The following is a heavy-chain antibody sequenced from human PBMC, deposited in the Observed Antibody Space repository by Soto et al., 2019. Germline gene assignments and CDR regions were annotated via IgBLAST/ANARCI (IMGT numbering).Heavy chain of an antibody. D-gene: IGHD1-7*01. J-gene: IGHJ6*02. CDR2: IYPGDSDT. Sequence: GGSLKISCKGSGYSFTSYWIGWVRQMPGKGLEWMGIIYPGDSDTRYSPSFQGQVTISADKSISTAYLQWSSLKASDTAMYYCARQDHLTGTYYYYGMDVWGQGTTVTVSS. V-gene: IGHV5-51*01. CDR1: GYSFTSYW. CDR3: ARQDHLTGTYYYYGMDV.